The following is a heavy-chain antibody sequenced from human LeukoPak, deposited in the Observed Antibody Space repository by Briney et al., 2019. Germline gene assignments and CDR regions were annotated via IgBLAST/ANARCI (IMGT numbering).Heavy chain of an antibody. CDR2: IIPIFGTA. J-gene: IGHJ4*02. Sequence: GASVTVSYKDSGGTFRSYAISWVRQAPGPGLEWMGGIIPIFGTANYAQKFQGRVTITTDESTSTAYMELSSLRSEDTAVYYCARDLSSSGGFDYWVQGTLVTVSS. CDR3: ARDLSSSGGFDY. CDR1: GGTFRSYA. V-gene: IGHV1-69*05. D-gene: IGHD6-6*01.